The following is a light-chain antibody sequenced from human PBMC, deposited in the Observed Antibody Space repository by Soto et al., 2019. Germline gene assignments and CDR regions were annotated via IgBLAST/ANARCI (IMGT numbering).Light chain of an antibody. CDR2: EGT. Sequence: QSALTQPASVSGSPGQSITISCTGTSSDVGSYNVVSWYQQHPGKAPKLVIYEGTKRPSGVSNRFSGSKSGNTASLTISGLQAEDEADYCCCSYAGSTTFNVVFGGGTKLT. CDR1: SSDVGSYNV. CDR3: CSYAGSTTFNVV. V-gene: IGLV2-23*03. J-gene: IGLJ2*01.